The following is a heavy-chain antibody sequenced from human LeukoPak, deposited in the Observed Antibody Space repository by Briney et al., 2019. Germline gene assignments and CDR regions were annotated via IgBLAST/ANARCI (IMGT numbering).Heavy chain of an antibody. V-gene: IGHV3-74*01. CDR2: INPDGSTT. CDR1: GFTFSSSW. J-gene: IGHJ4*02. Sequence: GGSLRLSCAASGFTFSSSWMHWVRQTPGKGLVWVSRINPDGSTTSHADSVKGRFTLSRDNAKNTVYLQMDSLRAEDTAVYYCARGVGGDRDYWGQGTLVTVSS. D-gene: IGHD2-21*02. CDR3: ARGVGGDRDY.